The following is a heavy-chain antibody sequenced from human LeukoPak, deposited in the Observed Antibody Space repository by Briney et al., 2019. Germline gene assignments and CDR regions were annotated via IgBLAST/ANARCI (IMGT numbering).Heavy chain of an antibody. D-gene: IGHD2-2*01. CDR1: GVTFSTYA. Sequence: GGSLRLSCAASGVTFSTYAMHWVRQAPGKGREWVAFIRYHGSDKYYADSVKGRFNISRDNSKNALYLQMNSLRPEDTSVYFCARSPTSWYFDYWGQGTLVTVSS. CDR2: IRYHGSDK. J-gene: IGHJ4*02. V-gene: IGHV3-30*04. CDR3: ARSPTSWYFDY.